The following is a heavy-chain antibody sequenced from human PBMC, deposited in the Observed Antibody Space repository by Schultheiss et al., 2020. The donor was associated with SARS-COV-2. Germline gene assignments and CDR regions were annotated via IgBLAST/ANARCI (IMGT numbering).Heavy chain of an antibody. D-gene: IGHD1-26*01. Sequence: GGSLRLSCAASGFTFSSYWMHWVRQAPGKGLEWVGVIWFDGSQSVYADSVKGRFTISRDNSKSTLYLQMNGLRAEDTAVYYCAGSNTWEDYWGQGTLVTVSS. CDR3: AGSNTWEDY. CDR2: IWFDGSQS. J-gene: IGHJ4*02. CDR1: GFTFSSYW. V-gene: IGHV3-33*08.